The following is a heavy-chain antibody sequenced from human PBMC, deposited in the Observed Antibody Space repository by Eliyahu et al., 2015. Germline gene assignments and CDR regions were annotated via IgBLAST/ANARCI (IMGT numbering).Heavy chain of an antibody. V-gene: IGHV4-59*01. J-gene: IGHJ5*02. Sequence: QVQLQESGPGLVKPSETLSLTCAVSGGSITTYYWSWFRQPPGKGLEWIGYIYNSGNTNYNPSLKSRITMSIDTSKKQFSLKLSAVTAADTAVYYCAIFGRGSRPGWFDPWGQGTLVTVSS. CDR2: IYNSGNT. CDR3: AIFGRGSRPGWFDP. D-gene: IGHD5-12*01. CDR1: GGSITTYY.